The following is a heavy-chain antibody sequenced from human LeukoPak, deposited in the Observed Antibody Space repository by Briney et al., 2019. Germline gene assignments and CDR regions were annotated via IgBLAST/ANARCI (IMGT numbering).Heavy chain of an antibody. D-gene: IGHD3-22*01. CDR2: ISGSSDNT. Sequence: GGSLRLSCAASGFTLSSYAMSWVRQAPGKGLEWVSGISGSSDNTYYADSVKGRFTISRDNSKNTLYVQVNSLGTEDTAAYYCAKGSYYDSSGSFYFDYWGQGTLVTVSS. CDR1: GFTLSSYA. CDR3: AKGSYYDSSGSFYFDY. V-gene: IGHV3-23*01. J-gene: IGHJ4*02.